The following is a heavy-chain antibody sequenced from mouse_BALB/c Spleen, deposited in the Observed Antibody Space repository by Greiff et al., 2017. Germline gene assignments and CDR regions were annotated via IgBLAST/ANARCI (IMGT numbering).Heavy chain of an antibody. J-gene: IGHJ4*01. CDR1: GFTFSSFG. CDR2: ISSGSSTI. Sequence: DVKLVESGGGLVQPGGSRKLSCAASGFTFSSFGMHWVRQAPEKGLEWVAYISSGSSTIYYADTVKGRFTISRDNPKNTLFLQMTSLRSEDTAMYYCARDYYGSSFYYYAMDYWGQGTSVTVSS. D-gene: IGHD1-1*01. CDR3: ARDYYGSSFYYYAMDY. V-gene: IGHV5-17*02.